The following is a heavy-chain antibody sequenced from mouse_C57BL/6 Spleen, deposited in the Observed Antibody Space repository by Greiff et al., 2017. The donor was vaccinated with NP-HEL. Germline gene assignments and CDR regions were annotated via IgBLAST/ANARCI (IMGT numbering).Heavy chain of an antibody. CDR3: ARHEGDYYGSRRAMDY. CDR1: GYTFTEYT. J-gene: IGHJ4*01. V-gene: IGHV1-62-2*01. Sequence: VKLVESGAELVKPGASVKLSCKASGYTFTEYTIHWVKQRSGQGLEWIGWFYPGSGSIKYNEKFKDKATLTADKSSSTVYMELSRLTSEDSAVYFCARHEGDYYGSRRAMDYWGQGTSVTVSS. CDR2: FYPGSGSI. D-gene: IGHD1-1*01.